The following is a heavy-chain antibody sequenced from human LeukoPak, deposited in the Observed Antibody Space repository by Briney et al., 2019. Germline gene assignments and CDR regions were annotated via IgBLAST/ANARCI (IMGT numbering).Heavy chain of an antibody. CDR2: IYDTGST. CDR1: GGSISSYY. D-gene: IGHD3-10*01. Sequence: SETLSITCTVSGGSISSYYWSWILQSAGKGQEWIGRIYDTGSTNYNPSLRSRVTMSVDMSNNQFSLKLRSVTAADTAVYYCARDSNYYGYYMDVWGKGTTVTISS. CDR3: ARDSNYYGYYMDV. J-gene: IGHJ6*03. V-gene: IGHV4-4*07.